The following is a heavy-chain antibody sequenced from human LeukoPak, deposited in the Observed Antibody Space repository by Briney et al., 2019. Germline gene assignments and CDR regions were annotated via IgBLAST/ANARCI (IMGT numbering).Heavy chain of an antibody. CDR1: GGSISSYY. Sequence: SETLSLTCTVSGGSISSYYWSWIRQPPGKGLEWIGYIYCSGSTNYNPSLKSRVTISVDTSKNQFSLKLSSVTAADTAVYYCARASIAARGGWFDPWGQGTLVTVSS. CDR2: IYCSGST. D-gene: IGHD6-6*01. CDR3: ARASIAARGGWFDP. V-gene: IGHV4-59*08. J-gene: IGHJ5*02.